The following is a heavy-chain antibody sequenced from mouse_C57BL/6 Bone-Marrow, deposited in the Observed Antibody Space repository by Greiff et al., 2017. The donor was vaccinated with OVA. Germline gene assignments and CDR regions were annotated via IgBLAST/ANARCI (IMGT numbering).Heavy chain of an antibody. D-gene: IGHD2-1*01. V-gene: IGHV14-4*01. J-gene: IGHJ3*01. CDR3: TTPIYSFAY. Sequence: VQLQQSGAELVRPGASVKLSCTASGFNIKDDYMHWVKQRPEQGLEWIGWIDPENGDTEYASKFQGKATITADTSSNTAYLQLSSLTSEDTAVYYCTTPIYSFAYWGQGTLVTVSA. CDR2: IDPENGDT. CDR1: GFNIKDDY.